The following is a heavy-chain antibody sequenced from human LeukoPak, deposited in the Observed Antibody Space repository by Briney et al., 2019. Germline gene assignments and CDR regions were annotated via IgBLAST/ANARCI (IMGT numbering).Heavy chain of an antibody. Sequence: SETLSLTCTVSGGSISSYYWSWIRRPPGKGLEWIGYIYYSGSTNYNPSLKSRVTISVDTSKNQFSLKLSSVTAADTAVYYCARGGSSSWYDPWFDPWGQGTLVTVSS. D-gene: IGHD6-13*01. CDR2: IYYSGST. V-gene: IGHV4-59*01. J-gene: IGHJ5*02. CDR3: ARGGSSSWYDPWFDP. CDR1: GGSISSYY.